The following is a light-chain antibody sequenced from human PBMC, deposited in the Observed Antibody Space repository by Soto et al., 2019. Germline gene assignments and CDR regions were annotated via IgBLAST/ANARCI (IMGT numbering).Light chain of an antibody. CDR2: KAS. Sequence: DIQMTQSPSTLSGSVGDRVTITFRASQTISSWLAWYQQKPGKAPKLLIYKASTLKSGVPSRFSGSGSGTEFTLTISSLQPDDFATYYCQQYNSYSATFGQGTKVDIK. CDR3: QQYNSYSAT. CDR1: QTISSW. J-gene: IGKJ1*01. V-gene: IGKV1-5*03.